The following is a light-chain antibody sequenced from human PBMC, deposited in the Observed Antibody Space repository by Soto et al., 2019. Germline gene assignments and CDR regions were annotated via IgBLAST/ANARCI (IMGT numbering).Light chain of an antibody. CDR1: QSISSW. CDR3: QQYNNYPYT. V-gene: IGKV1-5*02. J-gene: IGKJ2*01. Sequence: DIPMTQSPSTLSASVGDRVTIICRASQSISSWLAWYQQKPGKAPKLLIYDASSLKSGVPSRFSGSGSGTEFTLSISSLQPDDFATYYCQQYNNYPYTFGQGTKLEIK. CDR2: DAS.